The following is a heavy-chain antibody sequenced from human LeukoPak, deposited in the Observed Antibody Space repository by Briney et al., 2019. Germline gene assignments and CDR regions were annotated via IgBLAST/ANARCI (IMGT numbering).Heavy chain of an antibody. CDR2: IYYSGST. D-gene: IGHD6-13*01. V-gene: IGHV4-39*07. J-gene: IGHJ4*02. CDR3: ARETREGSWYDY. Sequence: SETLSLTCTVSGGSISSSSYYWGWIRQPPGKGLEWIGSIYYSGSTYYNPSLKSRVTISVDTSKDQFSLKLSSVTAADTAVYYCARETREGSWYDYWGQGTLVTVSS. CDR1: GGSISSSSYY.